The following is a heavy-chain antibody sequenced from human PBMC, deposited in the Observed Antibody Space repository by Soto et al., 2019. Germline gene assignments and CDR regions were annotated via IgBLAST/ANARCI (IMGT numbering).Heavy chain of an antibody. CDR3: ARAVAVPADFDY. Sequence: ASVKVSCKASGYTFTSYAMHWVRQAPGQRLEWMGWINAGNGNTKYSQKFQGRVTITRDTSTSTAYMELSSLRSEDTSVYYCARAVAVPADFDYWGQGTLVTVSS. V-gene: IGHV1-3*01. CDR1: GYTFTSYA. CDR2: INAGNGNT. D-gene: IGHD6-19*01. J-gene: IGHJ4*02.